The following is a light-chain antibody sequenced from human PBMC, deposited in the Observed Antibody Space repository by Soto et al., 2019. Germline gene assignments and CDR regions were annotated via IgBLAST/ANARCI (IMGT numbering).Light chain of an antibody. CDR2: EVS. CDR1: SSDVGNYNY. V-gene: IGLV2-14*01. CDR3: SSYTTSSTWV. J-gene: IGLJ3*02. Sequence: QSALTQPASVSGSPGQWITISCTGTSSDVGNYNYVSWYQQHPGKVPKLMIYEVSNRPSGVSNRFSGSKSGNTASLTISGLQAEDEADYYCSSYTTSSTWVFGGGTKLTVL.